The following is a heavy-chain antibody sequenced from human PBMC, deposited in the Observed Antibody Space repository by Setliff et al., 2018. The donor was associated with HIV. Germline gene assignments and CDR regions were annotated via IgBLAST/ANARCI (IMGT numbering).Heavy chain of an antibody. D-gene: IGHD3-9*01. CDR1: GFTFNKYW. CDR2: IQQDGNEK. CDR3: ARPPPSLQDFDFVFDS. J-gene: IGHJ4*02. Sequence: PGESLKISCATSGFTFNKYWVTWVRQAPGKGLEWVATIQQDGNEKYYVDSVRGRFIVSRDNRRKVLHLQMSSLRVEDTAVYYCARPPPSLQDFDFVFDSWGQGTQV. V-gene: IGHV3-7*03.